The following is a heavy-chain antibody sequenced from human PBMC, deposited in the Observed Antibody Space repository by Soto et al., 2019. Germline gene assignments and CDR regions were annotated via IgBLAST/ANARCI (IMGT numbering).Heavy chain of an antibody. D-gene: IGHD1-1*01. V-gene: IGHV5-10-1*01. Sequence: PGESLKISCKGSGYSFTSYWISWVRQMPGKGLEWMGRIDPSDSYTNYSPSFQGHVTISADKSISTAYLQWSSLKASDTAMYYCARRATGTTPSGDYYYGMDAWGQGTTVTVSS. CDR2: IDPSDSYT. CDR3: ARRATGTTPSGDYYYGMDA. CDR1: GYSFTSYW. J-gene: IGHJ6*02.